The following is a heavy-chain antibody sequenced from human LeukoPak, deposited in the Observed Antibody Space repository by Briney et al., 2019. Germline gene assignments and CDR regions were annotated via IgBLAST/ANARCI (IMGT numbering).Heavy chain of an antibody. CDR1: GYTFTGYY. D-gene: IGHD2-2*01. Sequence: ASVKVSCKASGYTFTGYYMHWVRQAPGQGLEWMGWINPNSGVTNYAQKFQGRVTMTRDTSISTAYMELSRLRSDDTAVYYCARALGYCSSTSCPGGAFDIWGQGTMVTVSS. CDR3: ARALGYCSSTSCPGGAFDI. J-gene: IGHJ3*02. CDR2: INPNSGVT. V-gene: IGHV1-2*02.